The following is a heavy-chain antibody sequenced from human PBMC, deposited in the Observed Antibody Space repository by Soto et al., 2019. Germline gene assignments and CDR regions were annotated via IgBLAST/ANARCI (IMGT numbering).Heavy chain of an antibody. CDR3: ARGLSGGSCPRDY. V-gene: IGHV4-34*01. CDR1: GGSFSGYY. CDR2: INHSGST. D-gene: IGHD2-15*01. Sequence: SETLSLTCAVYGGSFSGYYWSWIRQPPGKGLEWIGEINHSGSTNYNPSLKSRVTISVDTSKNQFSLKLSSVTAADTAVYYCARGLSGGSCPRDYWGQGTLVTVSS. J-gene: IGHJ4*02.